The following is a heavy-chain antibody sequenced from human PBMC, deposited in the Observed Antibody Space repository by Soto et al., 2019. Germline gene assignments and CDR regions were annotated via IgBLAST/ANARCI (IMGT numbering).Heavy chain of an antibody. CDR3: ARDLGMVATGRGY. J-gene: IGHJ4*02. CDR2: ISSSSSYI. Sequence: EVQLVESGGGLVKPGGSLRLSCAASGFTFSSYSMNWVRQAPGKGLEWVSSISSSSSYIYYADSVKGRFTISRDNAKNSLYLQMNSLRAEDTAVYYCARDLGMVATGRGYWGQGTLVTVSS. V-gene: IGHV3-21*01. CDR1: GFTFSSYS. D-gene: IGHD5-12*01.